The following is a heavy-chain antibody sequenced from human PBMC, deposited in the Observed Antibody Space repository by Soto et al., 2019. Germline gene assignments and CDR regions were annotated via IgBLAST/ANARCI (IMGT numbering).Heavy chain of an antibody. J-gene: IGHJ4*02. CDR1: GGSIRSGDDY. CDR2: IYYSGST. CDR3: AREGGGSGYYN. D-gene: IGHD3-22*01. Sequence: PSETLSLTCTVSGGSIRSGDDYWSWIRQPPGKGLEWIGYIYYSGSTYYNPSLKSRVTISLDTSKSQFSLKLSSVTAADTAVYYCAREGGGSGYYNWGQGTLVTVSS. V-gene: IGHV4-30-4*01.